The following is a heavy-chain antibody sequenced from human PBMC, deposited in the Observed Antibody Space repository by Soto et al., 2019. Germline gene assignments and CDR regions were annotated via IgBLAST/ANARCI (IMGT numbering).Heavy chain of an antibody. V-gene: IGHV1-69*01. J-gene: IGHJ4*02. Sequence: QVQLVQSGAEVKKPGSSGKVSCKASGGTFSSYAISWVRQAPGQGLEWMGGIIPIFGTANYAQKFQGRVTITADESTSTAYMELSSLRSEDTAVYYCATPYYGGKGGGFDYWGQGTLVTVSS. CDR3: ATPYYGGKGGGFDY. CDR1: GGTFSSYA. D-gene: IGHD4-17*01. CDR2: IIPIFGTA.